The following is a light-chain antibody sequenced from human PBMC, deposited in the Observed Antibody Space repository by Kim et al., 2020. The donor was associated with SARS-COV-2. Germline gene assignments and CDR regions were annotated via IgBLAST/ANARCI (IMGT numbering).Light chain of an antibody. V-gene: IGKV3-20*01. Sequence: LCPGDRATLSCRASRRVASNHLAWFQQKPGQAPRLLIYGTSSRAPAIPDRFSASGSGTDFTLTISRLEPEDFAIYYCQQYDRPPYTFGQGTKLEI. CDR1: RRVASNH. CDR3: QQYDRPPYT. CDR2: GTS. J-gene: IGKJ2*01.